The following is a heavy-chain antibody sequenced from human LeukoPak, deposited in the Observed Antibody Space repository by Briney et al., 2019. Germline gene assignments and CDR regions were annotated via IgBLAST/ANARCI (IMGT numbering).Heavy chain of an antibody. CDR3: ARTYNGNSHFDY. J-gene: IGHJ4*02. Sequence: SETLSLTCTVSGGSISSYYWSWIRQPAGKGLEGIGRIYSSGTTNYNPSLKSRVTMSVDTSKNQFSLRLSSMTAADTAVYYCARTYNGNSHFDYWGQGTLVTVSS. D-gene: IGHD4-23*01. V-gene: IGHV4-4*07. CDR2: IYSSGTT. CDR1: GGSISSYY.